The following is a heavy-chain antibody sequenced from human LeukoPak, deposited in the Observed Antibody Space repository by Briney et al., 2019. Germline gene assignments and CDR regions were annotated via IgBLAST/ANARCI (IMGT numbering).Heavy chain of an antibody. CDR2: ISYDGSNK. CDR3: ARDFGSYEAGWFGP. J-gene: IGHJ5*02. V-gene: IGHV3-30*01. Sequence: GGSLRLSCAASGFTFSSYAMHWVRQAPGKGLEWVAVISYDGSNKYYADSVKGRFTISRDNSKNTLYLQMNSLRAEDTAVYYCARDFGSYEAGWFGPWGQGTLVTVSS. D-gene: IGHD1-26*01. CDR1: GFTFSSYA.